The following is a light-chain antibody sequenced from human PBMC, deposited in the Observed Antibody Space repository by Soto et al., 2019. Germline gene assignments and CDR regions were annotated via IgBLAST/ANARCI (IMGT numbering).Light chain of an antibody. Sequence: QSALTQPASVSGSPGQSITISCTGTSSDIGAYNYVSWYQHHPGRAPKLIIFDVSYRPSGVSNRFSGSKSGNTASLTISGLQVEDEADDYCSSYTTSTSVVFGGGTKLTVL. CDR3: SSYTTSTSVV. J-gene: IGLJ2*01. CDR2: DVS. V-gene: IGLV2-14*03. CDR1: SSDIGAYNY.